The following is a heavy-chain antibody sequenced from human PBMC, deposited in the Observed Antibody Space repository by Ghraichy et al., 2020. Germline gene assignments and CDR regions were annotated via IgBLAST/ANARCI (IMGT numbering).Heavy chain of an antibody. D-gene: IGHD3-3*01. CDR1: GFTFSSYA. J-gene: IGHJ5*02. CDR2: ISGSGGST. Sequence: GGSLRLSCAASGFTFSSYAMSWVRQAPGKGLEWVSAISGSGGSTYYADSVKGRFTISRDNSKNTLYLQMNSLRAEDTAVYYCAKEHYDFWSGYSPPRAYNWFDPWGQGTLVTVSS. CDR3: AKEHYDFWSGYSPPRAYNWFDP. V-gene: IGHV3-23*01.